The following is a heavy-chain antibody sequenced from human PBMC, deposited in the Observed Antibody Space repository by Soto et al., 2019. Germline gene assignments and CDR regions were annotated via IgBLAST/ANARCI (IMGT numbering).Heavy chain of an antibody. CDR2: ISGSGGST. D-gene: IGHD2-15*01. V-gene: IGHV3-23*01. Sequence: EVQLLESGGGLVQPGGSLRLSCAAFGFTFSSYAMSWVRQAPGKGLEWVSAISGSGGSTYYADSVKGRFTISRDNSKNTLYLQMNSLRAEDTAVYYCARPVVVAATPYYYYYMDVWGKGTTVTVSS. CDR1: GFTFSSYA. J-gene: IGHJ6*03. CDR3: ARPVVVAATPYYYYYMDV.